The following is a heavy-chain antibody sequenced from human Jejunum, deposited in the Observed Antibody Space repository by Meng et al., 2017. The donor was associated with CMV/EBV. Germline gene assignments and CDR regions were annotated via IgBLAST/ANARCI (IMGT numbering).Heavy chain of an antibody. D-gene: IGHD3-9*01. CDR3: VKDRGVPYYESLTGYSYFDY. V-gene: IGHV3-30*02. J-gene: IGHJ4*02. CDR1: G. CDR2: ISSDGSNK. Sequence: GMDLVRQAPGKGLEWVTFISSDGSNKYYGDSVKGRFTISRDNSKNTLYLQMNSLRAEDTSVYYCVKDRGVPYYESLTGYSYFDYWGQGALVTVSS.